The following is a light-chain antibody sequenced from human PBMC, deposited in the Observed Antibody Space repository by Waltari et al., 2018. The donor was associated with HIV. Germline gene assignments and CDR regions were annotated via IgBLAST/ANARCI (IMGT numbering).Light chain of an antibody. V-gene: IGLV1-47*01. CDR2: RND. CDR3: STWDNSLSHWV. Sequence: QSVVTQPPSASGTPGPNISIPCLGDISTLGGNFVSSYQQRPGPAPRLLLYRNDQRPSGVPDRFSGSKSATSASLAISGLRSEDEADYHCSTWDNSLSHWVFGGGTKVTVL. J-gene: IGLJ3*02. CDR1: ISTLGGNF.